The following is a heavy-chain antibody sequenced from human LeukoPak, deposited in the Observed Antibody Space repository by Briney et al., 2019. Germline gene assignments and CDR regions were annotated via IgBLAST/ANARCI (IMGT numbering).Heavy chain of an antibody. CDR2: INHSGST. CDR3: ARGEDGYNSLDY. CDR1: GGSFSGYY. J-gene: IGHJ4*02. Sequence: SETLSLTCAVYGGSFSGYYWSWIRQPPGKGLEWIGEINHSGSTNYNPSLKSRVTISVDTSKNQFSLKLSSVTAADTAVYYCARGEDGYNSLDYWGQGTLVTVSS. D-gene: IGHD5-24*01. V-gene: IGHV4-34*01.